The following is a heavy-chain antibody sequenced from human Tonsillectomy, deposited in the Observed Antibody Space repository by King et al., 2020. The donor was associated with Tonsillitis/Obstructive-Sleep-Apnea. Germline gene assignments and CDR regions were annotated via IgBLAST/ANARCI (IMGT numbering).Heavy chain of an antibody. Sequence: VQLVESGGGLVQPGGSLRLSCAASGFTFSNFWMSWVRQAPGKGLEWVTNIKEDGSEKYYVDSVKGRFTISRDNAKNSLYLQMNSLRAEDTAVYYCARVFDYYDSSGYRAFDIWGQGTMVTVSS. D-gene: IGHD3-22*01. CDR1: GFTFSNFW. J-gene: IGHJ3*02. V-gene: IGHV3-7*03. CDR3: ARVFDYYDSSGYRAFDI. CDR2: IKEDGSEK.